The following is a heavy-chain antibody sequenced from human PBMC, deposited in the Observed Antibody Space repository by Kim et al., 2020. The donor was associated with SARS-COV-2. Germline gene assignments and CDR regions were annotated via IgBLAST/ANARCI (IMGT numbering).Heavy chain of an antibody. V-gene: IGHV4-59*01. J-gene: IGHJ4*01. CDR1: GCSISSYY. CDR2: IYYSGST. CDR3: ARVKVREANFAVIAEYYF. D-gene: IGHD3-10*01. Sequence: SETLSLTCTVSGCSISSYYWSWIRQPPGKGLEWIGYIYYSGSTNYNPSLKSRVTISVDTSKNQFSLKLSSVTAADTAVYYCARVKVREANFAVIAEYYF.